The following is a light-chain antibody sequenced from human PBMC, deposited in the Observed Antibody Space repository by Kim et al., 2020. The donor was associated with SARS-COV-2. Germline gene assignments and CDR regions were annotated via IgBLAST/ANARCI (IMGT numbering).Light chain of an antibody. CDR3: QVWDSSSDHRV. Sequence: APGKTAWITCGGNNIGSKSLHWYQQKPGQAPVLVIYYDSDRPSGIPERFSGSNSGNTATLTISRVEAGDEADYYCQVWDSSSDHRVFGGGTQLTVL. CDR2: YDS. J-gene: IGLJ3*02. CDR1: NIGSKS. V-gene: IGLV3-21*04.